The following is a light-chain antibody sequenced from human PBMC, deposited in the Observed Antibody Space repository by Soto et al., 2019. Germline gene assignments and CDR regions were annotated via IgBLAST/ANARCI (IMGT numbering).Light chain of an antibody. CDR2: GAS. V-gene: IGKV3-15*01. Sequence: EIVMTQSPATLSVSPGERATLSCRASQSVRTNLAWYQQKLGQAPRLLIYGASTRATGIPARFSGSGSGTEFTLTISSLQSEDFAVYYCQQYNDWPRALTFGGGTKVEIK. CDR3: QQYNDWPRALT. J-gene: IGKJ4*01. CDR1: QSVRTN.